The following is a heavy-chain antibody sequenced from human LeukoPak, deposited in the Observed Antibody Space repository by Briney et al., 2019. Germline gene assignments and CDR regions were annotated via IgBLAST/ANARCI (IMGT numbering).Heavy chain of an antibody. CDR2: IYSGGST. CDR1: GFTVSSNY. CDR3: IHGYTLDF. J-gene: IGHJ4*02. V-gene: IGHV3-53*01. Sequence: PGGSLRLSCAASGFTVSSNYMNWVRQAPGKRLEWVSVIYSGGSTNYADSVKGRFTISRDNSKNTLYLQMNCLRAEDTAVYYCIHGYTLDFWGQGTLVTVSS. D-gene: IGHD5-18*01.